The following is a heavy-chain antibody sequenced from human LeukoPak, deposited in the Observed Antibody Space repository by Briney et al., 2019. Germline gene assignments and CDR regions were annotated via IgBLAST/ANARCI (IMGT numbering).Heavy chain of an antibody. J-gene: IGHJ4*02. V-gene: IGHV3-21*01. Sequence: GGSLRLSCAASGFTFSSYSMNWVRQAPGKGLEWVSSISSSRSYIYYADSVKGRFTISRDNAKNSLYLQMNSLRAEDTAVYYCARDLGHSYGSFDYWGQGTLVTVSS. CDR3: ARDLGHSYGSFDY. D-gene: IGHD5-18*01. CDR1: GFTFSSYS. CDR2: ISSSRSYI.